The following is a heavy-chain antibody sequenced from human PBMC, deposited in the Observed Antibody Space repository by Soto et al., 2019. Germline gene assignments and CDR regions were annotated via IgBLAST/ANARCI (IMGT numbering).Heavy chain of an antibody. CDR3: ARESEDLTSNFDY. CDR2: ISSTTNYI. CDR1: GFTFTRYS. J-gene: IGHJ4*02. Sequence: GGSLRLSCAASGFTFTRYSMNWVRQAPGKGLEWVSSISSTTNYIYYEDSMKGRFTISRDNAKNSLYLEMNSLRAEDTAVYYCARESEDLTSNFDYWGQGTLVTVSS. V-gene: IGHV3-21*06.